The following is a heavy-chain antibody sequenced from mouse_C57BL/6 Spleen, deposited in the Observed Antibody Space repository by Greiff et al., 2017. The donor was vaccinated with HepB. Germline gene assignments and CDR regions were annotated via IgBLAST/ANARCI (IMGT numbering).Heavy chain of an antibody. V-gene: IGHV2-5*01. Sequence: VQLQESGPGLVQPSQSLSITCTASGFSLTSYGVHWVRQSPGKGLEWLGVIWRGGSTDYYAAFMSRLGTIKDNSKSQVFFNMTSLQAADTAIYYCAKNRDWDDYAMDYWGQGTSVTVSS. J-gene: IGHJ4*01. CDR2: IWRGGST. CDR1: GFSLTSYG. CDR3: AKNRDWDDYAMDY. D-gene: IGHD4-1*01.